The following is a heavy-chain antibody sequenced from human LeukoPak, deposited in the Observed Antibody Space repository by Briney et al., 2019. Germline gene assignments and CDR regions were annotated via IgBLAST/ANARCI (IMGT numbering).Heavy chain of an antibody. D-gene: IGHD1-26*01. CDR2: INPSGGST. J-gene: IGHJ4*02. CDR1: GYTFTSYY. Sequence: ASVKVSCKASGYTFTSYYMHWVRQAPGQGLEWMGIINPSGGSTSYAQKFQGRVTMTRDMSTSTAYMELSSLRSEDTAVYYCARDPGGSGRQGMGCFDYWGQGTLVTVSS. CDR3: ARDPGGSGRQGMGCFDY. V-gene: IGHV1-46*01.